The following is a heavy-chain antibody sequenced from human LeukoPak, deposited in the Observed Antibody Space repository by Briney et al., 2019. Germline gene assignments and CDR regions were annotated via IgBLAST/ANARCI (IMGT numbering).Heavy chain of an antibody. V-gene: IGHV1-8*02. CDR1: GGTFSSYA. Sequence: ASVKVSCKASGGTFSSYAINWVRQATGQGLEWMGWMNPNSGNTGYAQKFQGRVTMTRNTSISTAYMELSSLRSEDTAVYYCARGATLLAFDIWGQGTMVTVSS. J-gene: IGHJ3*02. CDR2: MNPNSGNT. CDR3: ARGATLLAFDI.